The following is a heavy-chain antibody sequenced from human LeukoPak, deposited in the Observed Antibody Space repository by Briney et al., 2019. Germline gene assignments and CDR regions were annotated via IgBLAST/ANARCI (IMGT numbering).Heavy chain of an antibody. CDR3: AKEGMLGGSYFDY. CDR1: GLTFSSYA. Sequence: GGSLRLSXAASGLTFSSYAMSWVRQAPGKGLEWVSAISGSGGSTDYADSVKGRFTISRDNSKNTLYLQMNSLRAEDTAVYYCAKEGMLGGSYFDYWGQGTLVTVSS. D-gene: IGHD2-15*01. CDR2: ISGSGGST. V-gene: IGHV3-23*01. J-gene: IGHJ4*02.